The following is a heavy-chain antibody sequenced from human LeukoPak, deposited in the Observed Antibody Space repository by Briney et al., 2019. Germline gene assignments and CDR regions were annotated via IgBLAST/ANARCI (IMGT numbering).Heavy chain of an antibody. J-gene: IGHJ5*02. CDR1: GGTFSSYA. V-gene: IGHV1-69*04. D-gene: IGHD3-22*01. Sequence: ASVKVSCKASGGTFSSYAISWVRQAPGQGLEWMGRIIPILGIANYAQKFQGRVTITADKSTSTAYMELSSLRSEDTAVYYCARDLVYYDSSGVPPRGQGTLVTVSS. CDR2: IIPILGIA. CDR3: ARDLVYYDSSGVPP.